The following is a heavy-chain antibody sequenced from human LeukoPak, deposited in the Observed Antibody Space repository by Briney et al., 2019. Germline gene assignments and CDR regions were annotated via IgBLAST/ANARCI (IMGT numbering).Heavy chain of an antibody. Sequence: GESLKISCKGSGHSFTSYWIGWVGQMPGKGLEWRGIFYPGDSDTRYSPSFQGQVTISADKSISTAYLQWSSLKASDTAMYYCARHPRYGGNAPYWFDPWGQGTLVTVSS. CDR1: GHSFTSYW. CDR2: FYPGDSDT. CDR3: ARHPRYGGNAPYWFDP. D-gene: IGHD4-23*01. J-gene: IGHJ5*02. V-gene: IGHV5-51*01.